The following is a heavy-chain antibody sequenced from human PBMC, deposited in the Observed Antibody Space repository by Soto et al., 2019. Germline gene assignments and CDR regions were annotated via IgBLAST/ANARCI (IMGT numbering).Heavy chain of an antibody. D-gene: IGHD3-3*01. CDR3: AKGVTIFGVVSDAFDI. J-gene: IGHJ3*02. CDR1: GFTFSSYA. Sequence: GGSLRLSCAASGFTFSSYAMSWVRQAPGKGLEWVSAISGSGGSTYYADSVKGRFTISRDNSKNTLYLQMNSLRAEDTAVYYCAKGVTIFGVVSDAFDIWGQGTMVTVSS. V-gene: IGHV3-23*01. CDR2: ISGSGGST.